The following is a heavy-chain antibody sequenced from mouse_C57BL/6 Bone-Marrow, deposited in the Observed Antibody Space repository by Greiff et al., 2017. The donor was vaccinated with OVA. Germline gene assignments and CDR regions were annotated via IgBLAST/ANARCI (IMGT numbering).Heavy chain of an antibody. V-gene: IGHV5-4*01. J-gene: IGHJ2*01. CDR2: ISDGGSYT. CDR1: GFTFSSYA. CDR3: ARDYYSNYVDY. D-gene: IGHD2-5*01. Sequence: EVKVEESGGGLVKPGGSLKLSCAASGFTFSSYAMSWVRQTPEKRLEWVATISDGGSYTYYPDNVKGRFTISRDNAKNNLYLQMSHLKSEDTAMYYCARDYYSNYVDYWGQGTTLTVSS.